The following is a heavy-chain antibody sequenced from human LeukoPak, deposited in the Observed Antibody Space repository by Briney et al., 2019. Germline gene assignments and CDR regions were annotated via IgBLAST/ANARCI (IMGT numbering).Heavy chain of an antibody. CDR1: GYTFTSYY. Sequence: ASVKVSCKASGYTFTSYYMHWVRQAPGQGLEWMGIINPSGGSTSYAQKFQGRVTMTWDTSTSTVYMELSSLRSEDTAVYYCATSVVVVAALDYWGQGTLVTVSS. V-gene: IGHV1-46*01. CDR3: ATSVVVVAALDY. CDR2: INPSGGST. J-gene: IGHJ4*02. D-gene: IGHD2-15*01.